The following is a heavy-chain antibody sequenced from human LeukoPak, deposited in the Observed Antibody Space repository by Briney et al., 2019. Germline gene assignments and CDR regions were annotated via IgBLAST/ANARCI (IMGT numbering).Heavy chain of an antibody. CDR3: ARDFRLDVVVAAYGWFDP. J-gene: IGHJ5*02. D-gene: IGHD2-15*01. CDR2: IIPIFGTA. V-gene: IGHV1-69*06. Sequence: SVRVSCKASGGTFSSYAISWVRQAPGQGLEWMGGIIPIFGTANYAQKFQGRVTITADKSTSTAYMELSSLRSEDTAVYYCARDFRLDVVVAAYGWFDPWGQGTLVTVSS. CDR1: GGTFSSYA.